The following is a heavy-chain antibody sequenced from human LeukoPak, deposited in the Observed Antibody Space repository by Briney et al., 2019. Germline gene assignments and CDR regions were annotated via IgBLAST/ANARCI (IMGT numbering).Heavy chain of an antibody. CDR1: GFTFSSHW. CDR2: ISTDGSRP. Sequence: PGGSLRLSCAASGFTFSSHWMHWVRQAPGKGLVWVSGISTDGSRPRYADSVNGRFTISRDNAKNTLYLQMNSLRAEDTAVYYCAIAASGFDYWGQGTLVTVSS. J-gene: IGHJ4*02. V-gene: IGHV3-74*01. CDR3: AIAASGFDY.